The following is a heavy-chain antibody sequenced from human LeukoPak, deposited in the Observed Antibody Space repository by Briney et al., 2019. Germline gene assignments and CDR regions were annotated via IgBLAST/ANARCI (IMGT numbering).Heavy chain of an antibody. CDR3: AKAYYDYVWGSYRYFCAFDI. D-gene: IGHD3-16*02. CDR2: ISGDGGRT. J-gene: IGHJ3*02. CDR1: GFTFDDYA. V-gene: IGHV3-43*02. Sequence: GRSLRLSCAASGFTFDDYAMHWVRQAPGKCLEWVSLISGDGGRTHYADSVKGRFTISRDNSKNSLYLQMNSLRTEDTAFYYCAKAYYDYVWGSYRYFCAFDIWGQGTMVTVSS.